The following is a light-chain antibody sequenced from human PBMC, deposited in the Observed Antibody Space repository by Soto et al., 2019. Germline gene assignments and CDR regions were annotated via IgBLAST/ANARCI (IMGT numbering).Light chain of an antibody. V-gene: IGLV2-14*03. CDR2: EVS. CDR1: SSDVGGYKY. CDR3: SSYTSAYTGV. Sequence: QSLLTQPSSLSVSPGNSITISCTGTSSDVGGYKYVSWYQQHPGKAPKLMIYEVSNRPSGVSNRFSGSKSGNTASLTISGLQGEDEATYYCSSYTSAYTGVFGTGTKVNVL. J-gene: IGLJ1*01.